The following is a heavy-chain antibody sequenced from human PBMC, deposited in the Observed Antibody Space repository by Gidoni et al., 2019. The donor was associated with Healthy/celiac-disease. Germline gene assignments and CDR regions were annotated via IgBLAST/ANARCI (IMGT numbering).Heavy chain of an antibody. CDR2: INHSGST. V-gene: IGHV4-34*01. D-gene: IGHD3-10*01. CDR3: ARGGVYGSGSYYYYYYYMDV. CDR1: GGSFSGYY. Sequence: QVQLQQWGAGLLKPSETLSLTCAVYGGSFSGYYWSWIRQPPGKGLEWIGEINHSGSTNYNPSLKSRVTISVDTSKNQFSLKLSSVTAADTAVYYCARGGVYGSGSYYYYYYYMDVWGKGTTVTVSS. J-gene: IGHJ6*03.